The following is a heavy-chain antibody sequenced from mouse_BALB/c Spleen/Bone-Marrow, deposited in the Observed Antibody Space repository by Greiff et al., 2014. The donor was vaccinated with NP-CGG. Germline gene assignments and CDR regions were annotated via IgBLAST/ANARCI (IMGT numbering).Heavy chain of an antibody. CDR2: IDPANGNT. D-gene: IGHD1-1*01. V-gene: IGHV14-3*02. J-gene: IGHJ3*01. CDR1: GFNIKDTY. Sequence: EVQLQQSGAELVKPGASVKLSCTASGFNIKDTYMHWVEQRPEQGLEWIGRIDPANGNTKYDPKFQGKATITADTSSNTAYLQLSSLTSEDTAVYYCASYYYGSYGFAYWGQGTLVTVSA. CDR3: ASYYYGSYGFAY.